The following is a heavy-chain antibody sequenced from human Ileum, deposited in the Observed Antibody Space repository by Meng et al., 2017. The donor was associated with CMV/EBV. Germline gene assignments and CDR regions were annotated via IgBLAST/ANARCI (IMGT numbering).Heavy chain of an antibody. J-gene: IGHJ4*02. CDR2: INPNSGDT. Sequence: CKASGYTFTGHYMHWVRQAPGQGLEWMRRINPNSGDTTYTQNFQGRVTMTRDTSISTAYMELSSLRSDDTAVYYCAKLGGAGNYGDYWGQGTLVTVSS. D-gene: IGHD3-3*01. V-gene: IGHV1-2*06. CDR3: AKLGGAGNYGDY. CDR1: GYTFTGHY.